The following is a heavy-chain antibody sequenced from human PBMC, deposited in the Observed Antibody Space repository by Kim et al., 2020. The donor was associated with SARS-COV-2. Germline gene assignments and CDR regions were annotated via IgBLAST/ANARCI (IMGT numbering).Heavy chain of an antibody. CDR3: ARHDRSIAAADY. V-gene: IGHV4-39*01. D-gene: IGHD6-13*01. Sequence: YCNPYFKSGVTISVDTSKNQFSLKLSSVPAADTAVYYCARHDRSIAAADYWGQGTLVTVSS. J-gene: IGHJ4*02.